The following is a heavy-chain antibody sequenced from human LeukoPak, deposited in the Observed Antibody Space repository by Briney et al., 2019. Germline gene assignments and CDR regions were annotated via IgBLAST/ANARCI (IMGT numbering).Heavy chain of an antibody. CDR1: GFTFSSYA. V-gene: IGHV3-23*01. J-gene: IGHJ5*02. CDR3: ANWGNGSGSYYSRFDP. Sequence: GGSLRLSCAASGFTFSSYAMSWVRQAPGKGLEWVSAISGSGGTTYYADSVKGRFTISRDNSKNPLYLQMNSLRAEDTAVYYCANWGNGSGSYYSRFDPWGQGPLVTVSS. CDR2: ISGSGGTT. D-gene: IGHD3-10*01.